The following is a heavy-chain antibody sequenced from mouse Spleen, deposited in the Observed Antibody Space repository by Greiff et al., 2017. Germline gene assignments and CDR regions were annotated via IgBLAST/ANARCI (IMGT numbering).Heavy chain of an antibody. CDR1: GYTFTSYT. CDR2: INPSSGYT. Sequence: QVQLQQSGAELARPGASVKMSCKASGYTFTSYTMHWVKQRPGQGLEWIGYINPSSGYTKYNQKFKDKATLTADKSSSTAYMQLSSLTSEDSAVYYCARYRGEDYGSYWAMDYWGQGTSVTVSS. CDR3: ARYRGEDYGSYWAMDY. V-gene: IGHV1-4*01. J-gene: IGHJ4*01. D-gene: IGHD1-1*01.